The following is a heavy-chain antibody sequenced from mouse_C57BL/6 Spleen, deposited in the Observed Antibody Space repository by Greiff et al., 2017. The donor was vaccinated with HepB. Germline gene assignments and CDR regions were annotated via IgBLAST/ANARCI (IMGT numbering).Heavy chain of an antibody. CDR2: IYPGDGDT. V-gene: IGHV1-80*01. J-gene: IGHJ2*01. CDR3: ARFITTVVADY. CDR1: GYAFSSYW. D-gene: IGHD1-1*01. Sequence: VHLVESGAELVKPGASVKISCKASGYAFSSYWMNWVKQRPGKGLEWIGQIYPGDGDTNYNGKFKGKATLTADKSSSTAYMQLSSLTSEDSAVYFCARFITTVVADYWGQGTTLTVSS.